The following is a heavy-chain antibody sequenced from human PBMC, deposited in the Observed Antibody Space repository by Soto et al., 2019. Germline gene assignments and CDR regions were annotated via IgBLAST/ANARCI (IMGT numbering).Heavy chain of an antibody. CDR1: GGSISDFY. Sequence: PSETLSLTCNVSGGSISDFYWSWIRQSPGKRLEWIGYLYYTGSTNYNPALKSRVTISLDTSKNQFSLKVRSVTAADTAVYYCARGGGYDFRSGSYYGMDVWGQGTTVTVSS. D-gene: IGHD3-3*01. J-gene: IGHJ6*02. CDR3: ARGGGYDFRSGSYYGMDV. CDR2: LYYTGST. V-gene: IGHV4-59*01.